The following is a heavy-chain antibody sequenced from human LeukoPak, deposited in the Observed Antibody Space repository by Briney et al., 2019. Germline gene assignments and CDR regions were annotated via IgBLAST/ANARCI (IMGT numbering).Heavy chain of an antibody. D-gene: IGHD6-13*01. CDR3: VAAAGTRGGAFDI. Sequence: ASVKVSCKASGYTFTSYGISWVRQAPGQGLEWMGWISAYNGNTNYAQKFQGRVTITRNTSISTAYMELSSLRSEDTAVYYCVAAAGTRGGAFDIWGQGTMVTVSS. J-gene: IGHJ3*02. CDR2: ISAYNGNT. CDR1: GYTFTSYG. V-gene: IGHV1-18*01.